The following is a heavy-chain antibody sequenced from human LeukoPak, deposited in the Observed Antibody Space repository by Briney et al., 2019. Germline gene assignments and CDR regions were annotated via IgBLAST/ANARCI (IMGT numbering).Heavy chain of an antibody. D-gene: IGHD3-22*01. CDR2: ISSTSSYI. CDR1: GFTFSSYS. J-gene: IGHJ4*02. V-gene: IGHV3-21*01. Sequence: PGGSLRLSCAASGFTFSSYSVNWVRQAPGKGLEWVSSISSTSSYIYYADSVKGRFTISRDNAKNSLYLQMNSLRAEDTAVYFCARVMPGTNYYDSSGYYYAPSDYWGQGTLVTVSS. CDR3: ARVMPGTNYYDSSGYYYAPSDY.